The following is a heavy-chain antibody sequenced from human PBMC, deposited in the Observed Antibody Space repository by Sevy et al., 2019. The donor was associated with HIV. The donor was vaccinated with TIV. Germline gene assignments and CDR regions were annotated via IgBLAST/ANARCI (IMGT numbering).Heavy chain of an antibody. Sequence: SETLSLTCTVSGGSISSSSYYWGWIRQPPGKGLEWIGSIYYSGSTYYNPSLKSRVTISVDTSKKQFSLKLSSVTAAATAVYYSASQWYCISTSCSILPEEYPGYPVDYWGQGTLVTVSS. CDR2: IYYSGST. J-gene: IGHJ4*02. D-gene: IGHD2-2*01. CDR3: ASQWYCISTSCSILPEEYPGYPVDY. CDR1: GGSISSSSYY. V-gene: IGHV4-39*01.